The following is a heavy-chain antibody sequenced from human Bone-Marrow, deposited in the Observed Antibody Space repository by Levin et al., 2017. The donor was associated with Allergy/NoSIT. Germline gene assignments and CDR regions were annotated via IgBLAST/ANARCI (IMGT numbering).Heavy chain of an antibody. CDR2: IHYSGTT. CDR3: ARHDEIGEYQNGMDV. Sequence: SETLSLTCTVSGGSVRGYYWSWMRQPPGKGLEWIVYIHYSGTTISNPSLKSRVTVSVDTPTNKVSLRLSSVTAADTAVYYCARHDEIGEYQNGMDVWGQGTTVTVSS. J-gene: IGHJ6*02. D-gene: IGHD2/OR15-2a*01. CDR1: GGSVRGYY. V-gene: IGHV4-59*08.